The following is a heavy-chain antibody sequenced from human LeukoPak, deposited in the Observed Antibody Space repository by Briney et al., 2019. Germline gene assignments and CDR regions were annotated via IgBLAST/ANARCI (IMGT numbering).Heavy chain of an antibody. CDR2: ISAYNGNT. CDR3: ARTYYDFWSGYYLPYYFDY. J-gene: IGHJ4*02. Sequence: ASVKVSCKASGGTFSSYAISWVRQAPGQGLEWMGWISAYNGNTNYAQKLQGRVTMTTDTSTSTAYMELRSLRSDDTAVYYCARTYYDFWSGYYLPYYFDYWGQGTLVTVSS. V-gene: IGHV1-18*01. D-gene: IGHD3-3*01. CDR1: GGTFSSYA.